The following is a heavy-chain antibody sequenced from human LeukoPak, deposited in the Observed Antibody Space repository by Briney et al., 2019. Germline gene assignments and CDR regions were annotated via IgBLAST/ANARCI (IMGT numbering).Heavy chain of an antibody. V-gene: IGHV4-59*01. CDR3: AREKAYDSRQGVRGDALDI. Sequence: SETLSLTCTVSGGSISSYYWGWIRQPPGKGLEWIGYISYSGSTNYNPSLESRVTISVDTSKNQFSLKLSSVTAADTALYYCAREKAYDSRQGVRGDALDIWGQGTMVTVSS. CDR2: ISYSGST. D-gene: IGHD3-22*01. CDR1: GGSISSYY. J-gene: IGHJ3*02.